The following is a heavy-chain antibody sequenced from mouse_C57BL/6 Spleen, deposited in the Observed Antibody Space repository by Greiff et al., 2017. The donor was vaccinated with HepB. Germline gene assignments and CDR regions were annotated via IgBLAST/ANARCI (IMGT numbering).Heavy chain of an antibody. V-gene: IGHV1-54*01. D-gene: IGHD4-1*01. J-gene: IGHJ3*01. CDR1: GYAFTNYL. Sequence: VKLMESGAELVRPGTSVKVSCKASGYAFTNYLIEWVKQRPGQGLEWIGVINPGSGGTNYNEKFKGKATLTADKSSSTAYMQLSSLTSEDSAVYFCARSSWDGFAYWGQGTLVTVSA. CDR2: INPGSGGT. CDR3: ARSSWDGFAY.